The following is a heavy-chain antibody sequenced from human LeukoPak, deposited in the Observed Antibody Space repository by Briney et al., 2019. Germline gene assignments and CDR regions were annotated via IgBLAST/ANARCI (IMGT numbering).Heavy chain of an antibody. CDR1: GFTLSSYG. D-gene: IGHD1-14*01. Sequence: GGSLRLSCAASGFTLSSYGMHWVRQAPGKGLEWVAFIRDDGGNRYHADSVKGRFTISRDNSKNTLYLEMNSLRAEDTAVYYCAKDVKAGSWGDYYYYYMDVWGKGTTVTISS. CDR2: IRDDGGNR. V-gene: IGHV3-30*02. J-gene: IGHJ6*03. CDR3: AKDVKAGSWGDYYYYYMDV.